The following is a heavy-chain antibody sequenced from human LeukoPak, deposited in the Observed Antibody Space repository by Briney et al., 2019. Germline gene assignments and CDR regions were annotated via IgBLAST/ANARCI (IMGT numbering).Heavy chain of an antibody. Sequence: SETLSLTCTVSGGSISGWYWSWIRQPPGKGLEWIGYIYHSGSTYYNPSLKSRVTISVDRSKNQFSLKLSSVTAADTAVYYCARGEDSLPFGYWGQGTLVTVSS. D-gene: IGHD3-10*01. CDR2: IYHSGST. CDR3: ARGEDSLPFGY. V-gene: IGHV4-30-2*01. CDR1: GGSISGWY. J-gene: IGHJ4*02.